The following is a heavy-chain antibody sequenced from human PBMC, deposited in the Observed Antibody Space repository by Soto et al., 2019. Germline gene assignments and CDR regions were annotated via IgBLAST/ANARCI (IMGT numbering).Heavy chain of an antibody. J-gene: IGHJ4*02. CDR3: AREGWYSSSWYIGFVYFDY. D-gene: IGHD6-13*01. V-gene: IGHV6-1*01. Sequence: SQTLSLTCAISGDSVSSNSAAWNWIRQSPSRGLEWLGRTYYRSKWYNDYAVSVKSRITINPDTSKNQFSLQLNSVTPEDTAVYYCAREGWYSSSWYIGFVYFDYWGQGTLVTVSS. CDR1: GDSVSSNSAA. CDR2: TYYRSKWYN.